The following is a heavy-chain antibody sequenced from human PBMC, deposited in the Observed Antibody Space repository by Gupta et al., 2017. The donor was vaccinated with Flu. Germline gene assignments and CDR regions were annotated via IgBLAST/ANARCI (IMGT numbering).Heavy chain of an antibody. CDR1: GFTFSSSG. V-gene: IGHV3-33*01. CDR3: ASLLLWFGELFPEPNDAFDI. D-gene: IGHD3-10*01. CDR2: IWYDGSNK. J-gene: IGHJ3*02. Sequence: QVQLVESGGGVVQPGRSLRLSCAAYGFTFSSSGMHWVRQAPGRGLEWLSVIWYDGSNKYYADSVKGRFTISRDNSKNTLYLQMNSLRAEDTAVYYCASLLLWFGELFPEPNDAFDIWGQGTMVTGSS.